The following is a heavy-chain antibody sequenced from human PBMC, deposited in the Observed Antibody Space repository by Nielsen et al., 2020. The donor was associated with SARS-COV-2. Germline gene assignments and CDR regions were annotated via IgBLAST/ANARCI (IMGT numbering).Heavy chain of an antibody. CDR3: ARLGSGRGPGEY. CDR1: GYTFTSYA. D-gene: IGHD6-19*01. CDR2: INAGNGNT. J-gene: IGHJ4*02. Sequence: ASVKVSCKASGYTFTSYAMHWVRRAPGQRLEWMGWINAGNGNTKYSQKFQGRVTITRDTSASTAYMELSSLRSEDTAVYYCARLGSGRGPGEYWGQGTLVTVSS. V-gene: IGHV1-3*01.